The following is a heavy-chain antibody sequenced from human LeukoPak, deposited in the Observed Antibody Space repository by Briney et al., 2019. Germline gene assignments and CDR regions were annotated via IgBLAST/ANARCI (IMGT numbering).Heavy chain of an antibody. V-gene: IGHV4-38-2*01. Sequence: PSETLSLTCAVSGHSISSGYYWGWIRQPPGKGLEWIGSIYHSGSTYYNPSLKSRGTISVDTSKNQFSLKLSSATAADTAVYYCARLQGYFDYWGQGTLVTVSS. D-gene: IGHD4-11*01. CDR2: IYHSGST. CDR3: ARLQGYFDY. J-gene: IGHJ4*02. CDR1: GHSISSGYY.